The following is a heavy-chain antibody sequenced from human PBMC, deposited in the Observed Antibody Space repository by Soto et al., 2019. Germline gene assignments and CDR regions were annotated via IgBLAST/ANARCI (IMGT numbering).Heavy chain of an antibody. CDR2: IYYSGST. D-gene: IGHD1-26*01. J-gene: IGHJ4*02. CDR3: ARAAMYSGSYQHFDY. CDR1: GGSICSGGYY. Sequence: SETLSLTCTVSGGSICSGGYYWSWIRQHPGKGLEWIGYIYYSGSTYYNPSLKSRVTISVDTSKNQFSLKLSSVTAADTAVYYCARAAMYSGSYQHFDYWGQGTLVTVSS. V-gene: IGHV4-31*03.